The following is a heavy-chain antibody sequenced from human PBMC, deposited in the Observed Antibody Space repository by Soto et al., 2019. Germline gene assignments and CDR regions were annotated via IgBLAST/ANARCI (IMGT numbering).Heavy chain of an antibody. CDR2: ISSSSSYI. D-gene: IGHD6-19*01. Sequence: GKGLEWVSSISSSSSYIYYADSVKGRFTISRDNAKNSLYLQMNSLRAEDTAVYYCAREELGVAGDPLDYLVQGSLVTVFS. V-gene: IGHV3-21*01. CDR3: AREELGVAGDPLDY. J-gene: IGHJ4*02.